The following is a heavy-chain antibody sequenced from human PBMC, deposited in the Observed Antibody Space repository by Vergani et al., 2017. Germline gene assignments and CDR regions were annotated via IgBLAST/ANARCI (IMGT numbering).Heavy chain of an antibody. V-gene: IGHV4-34*01. Sequence: QVKLQESGPGLVKPSETLSLTCTVSGASVNSYYWSWIRQPPGKGLEWIGEINHSGSTNYNPSLKSRVTISVDTSKNQFSLKLSSVTAADTAVYYCARAGITMIRGGTTGYFDLWGRGTLVTVSS. D-gene: IGHD3-10*01. J-gene: IGHJ2*01. CDR2: INHSGST. CDR1: GASVNSYY. CDR3: ARAGITMIRGGTTGYFDL.